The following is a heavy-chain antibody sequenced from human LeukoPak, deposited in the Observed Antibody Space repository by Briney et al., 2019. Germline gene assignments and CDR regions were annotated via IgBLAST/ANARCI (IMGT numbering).Heavy chain of an antibody. Sequence: SETLSLTCAVYGGSFSGYYWSWIRQPPGKGLEWIGEINHSGSTNYNPSLKSRVTISVDTSKNQFSLKLSSVTAEDTAVYYCASLYCTHTTCYYFDYWGQGTLVSVSS. J-gene: IGHJ4*02. CDR1: GGSFSGYY. CDR2: INHSGST. D-gene: IGHD2-2*01. V-gene: IGHV4-34*01. CDR3: ASLYCTHTTCYYFDY.